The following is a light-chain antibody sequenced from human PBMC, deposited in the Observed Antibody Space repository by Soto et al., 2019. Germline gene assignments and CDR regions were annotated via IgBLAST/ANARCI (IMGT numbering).Light chain of an antibody. V-gene: IGKV3-11*01. Sequence: IFLTQSPDTLSLSPGERATLSCRATQSVTNYIAWYQQRPGQAPRLLIYGASRRATDIPDRFSGSGSGTDFTLTISSLEPEDFAVYYCQQYNDWRTFGQGTKVDIK. J-gene: IGKJ1*01. CDR1: QSVTNY. CDR2: GAS. CDR3: QQYNDWRT.